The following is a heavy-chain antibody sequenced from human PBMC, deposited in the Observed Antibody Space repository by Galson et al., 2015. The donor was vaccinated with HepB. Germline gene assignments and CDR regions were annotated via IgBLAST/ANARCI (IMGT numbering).Heavy chain of an antibody. J-gene: IGHJ4*02. CDR2: INHRGST. CDR1: GDSLSSSNW. Sequence: SETLSLTCAVSGDSLSSSNWWSWVRQPPGKGLEWIGEINHRGSTNYNPSLKSRVTISVDKSKNQVSLKLSSVTAADTAVYYCAREARCGGTTCYSFDSWGQGPLVTVSS. D-gene: IGHD2-15*01. V-gene: IGHV4-4*02. CDR3: AREARCGGTTCYSFDS.